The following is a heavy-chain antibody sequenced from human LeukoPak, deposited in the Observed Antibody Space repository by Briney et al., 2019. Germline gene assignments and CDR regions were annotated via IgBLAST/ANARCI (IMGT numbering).Heavy chain of an antibody. D-gene: IGHD1-26*01. CDR1: GFTFSSYW. V-gene: IGHV3-7*05. J-gene: IGHJ4*02. CDR2: LQQDGGAT. CDR3: ARETRGTVGSY. Sequence: SGGSLRLSCAASGFTFSSYWMTWVRQPPGKGLEWVASLQQDGGATHYVDSVKGRFTISRDNADNSLYLQMNSLRAEDTAVYYCARETRGTVGSYWGQGTLVTVSS.